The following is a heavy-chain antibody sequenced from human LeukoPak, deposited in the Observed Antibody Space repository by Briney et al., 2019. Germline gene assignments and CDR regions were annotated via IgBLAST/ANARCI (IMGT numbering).Heavy chain of an antibody. D-gene: IGHD6-25*01. J-gene: IGHJ3*02. V-gene: IGHV4-59*08. Sequence: RSSETLSLTCTVSGASIGGYYWSWLRQPPGKGLEWLGYTHHSGTTNYNPSVGSRLTTSVDTSRKQVSLKLSSVTAADTAVYYCARHSADRAFDIWGQGTMVTVSS. CDR2: THHSGTT. CDR3: ARHSADRAFDI. CDR1: GASIGGYY.